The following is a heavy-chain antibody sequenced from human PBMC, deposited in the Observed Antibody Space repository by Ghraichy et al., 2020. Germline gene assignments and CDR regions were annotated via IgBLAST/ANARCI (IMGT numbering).Heavy chain of an antibody. J-gene: IGHJ6*03. V-gene: IGHV4-59*01. CDR3: ARYNMGAAAGTGEYYMDV. CDR2: IYYSGST. CDR1: GGSISSYY. Sequence: SQTLSLTCTVSGGSISSYYWSWIRQPPGKGLEWIGYIYYSGSTNYNPSLKSRVTISVDTSKNQFSLKLSSVTAADTAVYYCARYNMGAAAGTGEYYMDVWGKGTTVTVSS. D-gene: IGHD6-13*01.